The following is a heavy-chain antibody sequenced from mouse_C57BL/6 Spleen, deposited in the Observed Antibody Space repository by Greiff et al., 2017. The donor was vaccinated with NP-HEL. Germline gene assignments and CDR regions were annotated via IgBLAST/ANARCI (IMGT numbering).Heavy chain of an antibody. CDR3: ARLGTGTEYFDV. J-gene: IGHJ1*03. D-gene: IGHD4-1*01. CDR2: IYPGGGYT. Sequence: VKLVESGAELVRPGTSVKMSCKASGYTFTNYWIGWAKQRPGHGLEWIGDIYPGGGYTNYNEKFKGKATLTADKSSSTAYMQFSSLTSEDSAIYYCARLGTGTEYFDVWGTGTTVTVSS. CDR1: GYTFTNYW. V-gene: IGHV1-63*01.